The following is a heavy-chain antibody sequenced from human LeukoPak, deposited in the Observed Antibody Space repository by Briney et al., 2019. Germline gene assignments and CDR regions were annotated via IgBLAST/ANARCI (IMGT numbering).Heavy chain of an antibody. J-gene: IGHJ5*02. V-gene: IGHV4-34*01. CDR3: ASSYSSSWYGSWFDP. CDR2: IYYSGST. Sequence: SETLSLTCAVYGGSFSGYYWGWIRQPPGKGLEWIGSIYYSGSTYYNPSLKSRVTISVDTSKNQFSLKLSSVTAADTAVYYCASSYSSSWYGSWFDPWGQGTLVTVSS. CDR1: GGSFSGYY. D-gene: IGHD6-13*01.